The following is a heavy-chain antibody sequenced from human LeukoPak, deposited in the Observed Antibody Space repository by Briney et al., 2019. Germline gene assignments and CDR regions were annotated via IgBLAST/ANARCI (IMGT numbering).Heavy chain of an antibody. V-gene: IGHV4-61*01. CDR3: AREYSAFDY. CDR1: GDPISGYSNYK. CDR2: IYYHGST. Sequence: SETLSLTCTVSGDPISGYSNYKWSWIQQPPGKGLKWIGYIYYHGSTNYNPSLKSRVTFSVDTSKNQFSLKLASVTAADTAVYHCAREYSAFDYWGQGTLVTVSS. J-gene: IGHJ4*02. D-gene: IGHD6-13*01.